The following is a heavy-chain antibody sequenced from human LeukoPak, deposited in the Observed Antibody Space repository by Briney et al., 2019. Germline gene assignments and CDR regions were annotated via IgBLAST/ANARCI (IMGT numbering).Heavy chain of an antibody. CDR1: GGSISSYY. Sequence: SETLSLTCTVSGGSISSYYWSWIRQPPGKGLEWIGSMYYSGSTNYNPSLKSRVTISVDTSKNQFSLKLSSVTAADTAVYYCARDVGATPGYFDYWGQGTLVTVSS. D-gene: IGHD1-26*01. V-gene: IGHV4-59*01. J-gene: IGHJ4*02. CDR2: MYYSGST. CDR3: ARDVGATPGYFDY.